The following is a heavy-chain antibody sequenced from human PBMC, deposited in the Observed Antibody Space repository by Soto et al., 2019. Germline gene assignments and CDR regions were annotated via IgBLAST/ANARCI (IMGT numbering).Heavy chain of an antibody. J-gene: IGHJ5*02. CDR2: VYYRGST. Sequence: PSETLSLTCTVSGGSISPYYWSWIRQPPGKTLEWIGYVYYRGSTNYNPSLTSRVTISVDTSKNQFSMKRSSVTAADTAVYYCERGSYSSGWLNWFDPWGQGTRVTVSS. V-gene: IGHV4-59*01. D-gene: IGHD6-19*01. CDR1: GGSISPYY. CDR3: ERGSYSSGWLNWFDP.